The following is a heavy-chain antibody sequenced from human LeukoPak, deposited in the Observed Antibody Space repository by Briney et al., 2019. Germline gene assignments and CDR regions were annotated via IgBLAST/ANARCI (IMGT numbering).Heavy chain of an antibody. V-gene: IGHV4-61*02. J-gene: IGHJ5*02. CDR1: GGSISSGSYY. Sequence: SQTLSLTCTVSGGSISSGSYYWSWIRQPAGKGLEWIGRIYTSGSTNYNPSLKRRVTISVDTSKNQFSLKLSSVTAADTAVYYCARDGAAAGGNWFDPWGQGTLVTVSS. CDR2: IYTSGST. CDR3: ARDGAAAGGNWFDP. D-gene: IGHD6-13*01.